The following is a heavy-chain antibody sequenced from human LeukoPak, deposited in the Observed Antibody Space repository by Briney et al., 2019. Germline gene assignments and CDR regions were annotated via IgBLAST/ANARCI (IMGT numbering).Heavy chain of an antibody. V-gene: IGHV1-2*06. D-gene: IGHD3-22*01. CDR2: INPNSGGT. Sequence: GASVTVSCTASGYTFTGYYMHWVRQAPGQGLEWMGRINPNSGGTNYAQKFQGRVTMTRDTSISTAYMELSRLRSDDTAVYYCARSYYYDSSGYILITYFDYWGQGTLVTVSS. J-gene: IGHJ4*02. CDR1: GYTFTGYY. CDR3: ARSYYYDSSGYILITYFDY.